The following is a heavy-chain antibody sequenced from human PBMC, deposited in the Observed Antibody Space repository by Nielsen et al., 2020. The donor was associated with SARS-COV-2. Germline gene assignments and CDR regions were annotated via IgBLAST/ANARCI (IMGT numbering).Heavy chain of an antibody. CDR1: GASISNHY. D-gene: IGHD1-14*01. Sequence: SETLSLTCTVSGASISNHYWNWIRLPPGKGLEWIAFIYNTGRTFYNPSLQSRVTISSDTSKNQFSLNLTSVTAADTAMYYCARETASNWLDSWGQGTLVTVSS. CDR2: IYNTGRT. V-gene: IGHV4-4*09. J-gene: IGHJ5*01. CDR3: ARETASNWLDS.